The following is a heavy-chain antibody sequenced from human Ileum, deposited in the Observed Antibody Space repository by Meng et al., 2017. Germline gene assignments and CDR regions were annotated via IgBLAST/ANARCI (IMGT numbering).Heavy chain of an antibody. Sequence: LRLSCTVSGGSISSGSYYWNWIRQPAGKGLEWIGRIYLGKTDYNPSLKSRVTISVDTSRNQFSLKLSSVTAADTAVYYCASLGSFDIWGQGTMVTVSS. CDR3: ASLGSFDI. D-gene: IGHD3-10*01. CDR1: GGSISSGSYY. CDR2: IYLGKT. V-gene: IGHV4-61*02. J-gene: IGHJ3*02.